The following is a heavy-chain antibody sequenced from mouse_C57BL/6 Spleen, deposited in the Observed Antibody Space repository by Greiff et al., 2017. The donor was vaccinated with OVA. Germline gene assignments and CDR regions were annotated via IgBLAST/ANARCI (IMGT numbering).Heavy chain of an antibody. CDR2: IDPSDSYT. CDR1: GYTFTSYW. Sequence: VKLQQPGAELVMPGASVKLSCKASGYTFTSYWMHWVKQRPGQGLEWIGEIDPSDSYTTYNQKFKGKSTLTVDKSSSTAYMQLSSLTSEDSAVYYCARKGFTTVVATNYYAMDYWGQGTSVTVSS. J-gene: IGHJ4*01. CDR3: ARKGFTTVVATNYYAMDY. V-gene: IGHV1-69*01. D-gene: IGHD1-1*01.